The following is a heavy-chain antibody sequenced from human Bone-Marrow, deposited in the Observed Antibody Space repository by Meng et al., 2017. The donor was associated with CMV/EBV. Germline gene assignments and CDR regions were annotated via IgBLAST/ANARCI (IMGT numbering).Heavy chain of an antibody. D-gene: IGHD6-13*01. CDR3: ARDNAGNSFEY. Sequence: QVHLVQSGAEVKKPGTSMKVSCKASGYSFTDYYIHWVRQAPGQGLEWMGWINPNSDATRYSQKFQGRATMTRDTSITTLYMELGRLTSDDTAVYYCARDNAGNSFEYWGQGTLVTVYS. V-gene: IGHV1-2*02. CDR2: INPNSDAT. J-gene: IGHJ4*02. CDR1: GYSFTDYY.